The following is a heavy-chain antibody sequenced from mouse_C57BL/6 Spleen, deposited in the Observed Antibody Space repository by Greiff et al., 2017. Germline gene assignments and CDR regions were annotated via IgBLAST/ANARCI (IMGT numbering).Heavy chain of an antibody. CDR1: GYSFTDYN. CDR3: ASSNYAWFAY. Sequence: VQLQQSGPELVKPGASVTISCKASGYSFTDYNMNWVKQSTGESLEWIGVINPNNGTTSYNQKFKGKATVTVDQSSSTAYMQLNSLTSADSAFYYCASSNYAWFAYWGQGTLVTVSA. D-gene: IGHD2-5*01. V-gene: IGHV1-39*01. CDR2: INPNNGTT. J-gene: IGHJ3*01.